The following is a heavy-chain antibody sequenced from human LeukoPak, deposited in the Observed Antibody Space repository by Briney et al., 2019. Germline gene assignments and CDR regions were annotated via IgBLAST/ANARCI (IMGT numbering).Heavy chain of an antibody. V-gene: IGHV3-30-3*01. CDR3: ARDRRGYSYGRDAFDI. CDR1: GFTFSSYA. J-gene: IGHJ3*02. D-gene: IGHD5-18*01. Sequence: PGRSLRLSCAASGFTFSSYAMHWVRQAPGKGLEWVAVISYDGSNKYYADSVKGRFTISRDNSKNTLYLQMNSLRAEDTAVYYCARDRRGYSYGRDAFDIWGQGTMVTVSS. CDR2: ISYDGSNK.